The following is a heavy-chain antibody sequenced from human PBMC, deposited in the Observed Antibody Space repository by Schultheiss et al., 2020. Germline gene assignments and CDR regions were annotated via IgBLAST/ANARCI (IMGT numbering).Heavy chain of an antibody. D-gene: IGHD6-13*01. V-gene: IGHV3-72*01. Sequence: GGSLRLSCAASGFTFSDHYMDWVRQAPGKGLEWVGRTRNKANSYTTEYAASVKGRFTISRDNAENSLFMQMNSLRVEDTAVYYCARDIGAAGTYYYYYMDVWGKGTTVTVSS. CDR3: ARDIGAAGTYYYYYMDV. J-gene: IGHJ6*03. CDR1: GFTFSDHY. CDR2: TRNKANSYTT.